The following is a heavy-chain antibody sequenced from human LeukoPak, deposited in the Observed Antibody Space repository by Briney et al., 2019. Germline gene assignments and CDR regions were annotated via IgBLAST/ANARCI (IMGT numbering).Heavy chain of an antibody. CDR2: ISSSSSYI. D-gene: IGHD6-19*01. J-gene: IGHJ4*02. CDR3: ARMGAVADLTFDY. CDR1: GFTFSSYS. Sequence: GGSLRLSCAASGFTFSSYSMNWVRQAPGKGLEWVSSISSSSSYIYYADSVKGRFTISRDNAKNSLYLQTNSLRAEDAAVYYCARMGAVADLTFDYWGQGTLVTVSS. V-gene: IGHV3-21*01.